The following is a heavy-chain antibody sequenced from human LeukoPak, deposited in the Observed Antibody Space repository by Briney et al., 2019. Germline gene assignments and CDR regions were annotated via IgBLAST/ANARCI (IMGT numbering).Heavy chain of an antibody. V-gene: IGHV3-73*01. Sequence: GGSLKLSCAASGFTFSGSAMHWVRQASGKGLEWVGRIRSKANSYATAYAASVKGRFTISRDDSKNTAYLQMNSLRAEDTAVYYCAKTGSSSWGYFDYWGQGTLVTVSS. J-gene: IGHJ4*02. D-gene: IGHD6-13*01. CDR1: GFTFSGSA. CDR3: AKTGSSSWGYFDY. CDR2: IRSKANSYAT.